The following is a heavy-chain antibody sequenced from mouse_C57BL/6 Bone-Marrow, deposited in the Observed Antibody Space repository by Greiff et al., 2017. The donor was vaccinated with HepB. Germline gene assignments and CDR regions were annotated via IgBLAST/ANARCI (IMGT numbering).Heavy chain of an antibody. D-gene: IGHD2-5*01. CDR1: GFNIKDDY. J-gene: IGHJ3*01. CDR3: TTVYSNYERFAY. CDR2: IDPENGDT. V-gene: IGHV14-4*01. Sequence: EVQLQQSGAELVRPGASVKLSCTASGFNIKDDYMHWVKQRPEQGLEWIGWIDPENGDTEYASKFQGKATITADTSSNTAYLQLSSLTSEDTAVYYCTTVYSNYERFAYWGQGTLVTVSA.